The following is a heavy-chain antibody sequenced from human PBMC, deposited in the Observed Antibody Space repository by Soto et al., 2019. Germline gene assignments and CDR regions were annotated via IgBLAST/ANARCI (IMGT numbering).Heavy chain of an antibody. CDR2: VTGSATNI. CDR1: GFTFGDYA. V-gene: IGHV3-23*01. CDR3: AKGGATYGLLTHDY. D-gene: IGHD3-9*01. Sequence: EVQLLESGGGLIQPGGSLRLSCAASGFTFGDYAMSCVRQAPEKGREWVATVTGSATNIYYTDSVKGRFAVSRDNSRDTLHLQMNRLTAEDTAVYYCAKGGATYGLLTHDYWGQGTLVTVSS. J-gene: IGHJ4*02.